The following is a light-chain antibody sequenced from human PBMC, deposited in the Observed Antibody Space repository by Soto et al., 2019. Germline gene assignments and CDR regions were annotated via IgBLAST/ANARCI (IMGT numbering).Light chain of an antibody. CDR2: DVS. CDR3: SSYTSSSTYV. CDR1: ISDVGGYNY. J-gene: IGLJ1*01. Sequence: QSVLTQPASVSGSPGQSITISCTGTISDVGGYNYVSWYQQHPGKAPKLMIFDVSNRPSGVSNRFSGSKSGYTASLTISGLQAEGEADYYCSSYTSSSTYVFGTGTKSPS. V-gene: IGLV2-14*03.